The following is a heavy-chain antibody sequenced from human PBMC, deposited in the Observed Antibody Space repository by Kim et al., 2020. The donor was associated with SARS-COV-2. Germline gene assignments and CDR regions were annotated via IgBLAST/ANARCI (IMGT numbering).Heavy chain of an antibody. D-gene: IGHD3-22*01. CDR2: IIPIFGTA. J-gene: IGHJ4*02. CDR1: GGTFSSYA. V-gene: IGHV1-69*13. Sequence: SVKVSCKASGGTFSSYAISWVRQAPGLGLEWMGGIIPIFGTANYAQKFQGRVTITADESTSTAYMELSSLRSEDTAVYYCARGKRDYYDSSGYYSYFDYWGQGTLVTVSS. CDR3: ARGKRDYYDSSGYYSYFDY.